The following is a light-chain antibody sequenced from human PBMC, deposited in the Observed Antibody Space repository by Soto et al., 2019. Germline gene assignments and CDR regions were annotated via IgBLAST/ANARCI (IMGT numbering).Light chain of an antibody. V-gene: IGLV2-14*01. Sequence: QSALTQPASVSGSPRQSITISCTGTINDIGGYNSVSWYRQDPGKPPKLIIREVTYRPSGVPARFSGSKSGNTASLTISGLQAEDESYYYCAAWDDSLSGVVFGGGTKLTVL. J-gene: IGLJ2*01. CDR3: AAWDDSLSGVV. CDR2: EVT. CDR1: INDIGGYNS.